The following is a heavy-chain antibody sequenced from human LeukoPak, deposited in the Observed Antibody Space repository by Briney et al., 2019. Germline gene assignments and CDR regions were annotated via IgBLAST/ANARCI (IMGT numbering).Heavy chain of an antibody. Sequence: ASVKVSCKDSGYSFTGYYMHWVRQAPGQGLEWMGWIDPNSGVTYYAQKFQGRVTMTRDTSISTAYMELSRLNSDDTAIYYCARVGRGLTYFDYWGQGTLLTVSS. D-gene: IGHD3-16*01. J-gene: IGHJ4*02. CDR1: GYSFTGYY. CDR3: ARVGRGLTYFDY. CDR2: IDPNSGVT. V-gene: IGHV1-2*02.